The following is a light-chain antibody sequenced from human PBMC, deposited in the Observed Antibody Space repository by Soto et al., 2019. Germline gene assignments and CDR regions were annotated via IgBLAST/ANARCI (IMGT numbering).Light chain of an antibody. CDR1: QGVRSY. V-gene: IGKV1-9*01. Sequence: IQLTQSPSSLSASVGDRVTITCRASQGVRSYLAWFQQRPGKAPKLLIFGASTLQNGVPARFSGGGFGTEFTLTITSLQPEDFATYYCHQVYTYPRTFGQGTKVVIK. CDR2: GAS. CDR3: HQVYTYPRT. J-gene: IGKJ1*01.